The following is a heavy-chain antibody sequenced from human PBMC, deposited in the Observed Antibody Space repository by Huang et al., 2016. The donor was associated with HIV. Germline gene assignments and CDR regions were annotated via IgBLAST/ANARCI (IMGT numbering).Heavy chain of an antibody. D-gene: IGHD2-21*02. CDR2: IIPMFGTT. J-gene: IGHJ6*03. CDR1: GGTFSTNA. CDR3: ARQPYCGGDCAHYYYFYMDV. V-gene: IGHV1-69*13. Sequence: QVQLVQSGAEVKRPGASVKVSCRASGGTFSTNAVRWVRQAPGQGREGMGGIIPMFGTTNYAQRCQGKVTITADESSSTVYMELSSLRSDDTAVYYCARQPYCGGDCAHYYYFYMDVWGKGTTVTVSS.